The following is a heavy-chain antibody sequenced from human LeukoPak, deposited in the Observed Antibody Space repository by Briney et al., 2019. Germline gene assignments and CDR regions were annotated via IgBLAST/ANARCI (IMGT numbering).Heavy chain of an antibody. V-gene: IGHV4-39*01. CDR3: ARLRVEYSSSGYFDY. J-gene: IGHJ4*02. Sequence: SETLSLTCTVSGGSISISSYYWGWIRQPPGKGLEWIGSIYYSGSTYYNPSLKSRVTISVDTSKNQFSLKLSSVTAADTAVYYCARLRVEYSSSGYFDYWGQGTLVTVSS. D-gene: IGHD6-6*01. CDR1: GGSISISSYY. CDR2: IYYSGST.